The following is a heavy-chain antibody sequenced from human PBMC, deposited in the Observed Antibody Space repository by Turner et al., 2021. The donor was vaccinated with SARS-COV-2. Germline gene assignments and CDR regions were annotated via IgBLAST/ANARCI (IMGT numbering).Heavy chain of an antibody. Sequence: FSFSNAWMSWVRQVPGKGLEWVGRIKSKIDGGTTDYAAPVKGRGTISRDDSKNTLYLQMNSLKSEDTAGYYCTTGYNLNYALDYWGQGTLVTVSS. V-gene: IGHV3-15*01. CDR1: FSFSNAW. J-gene: IGHJ4*02. CDR3: TTGYNLNYALDY. D-gene: IGHD1-7*01. CDR2: IKSKIDGGTT.